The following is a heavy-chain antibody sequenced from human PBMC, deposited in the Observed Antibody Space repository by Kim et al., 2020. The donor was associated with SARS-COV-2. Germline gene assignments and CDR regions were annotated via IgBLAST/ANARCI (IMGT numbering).Heavy chain of an antibody. D-gene: IGHD3-22*01. CDR2: ISYDGSNK. CDR1: GFTFSSYG. CDR3: AKGMRDYYDSSGYYVFDY. J-gene: IGHJ4*02. V-gene: IGHV3-30*18. Sequence: GGSLRLSCASSGFTFSSYGMHWVRQAPGKGLEWVAVISYDGSNKYYADSVKGRFTISRDNSKNTLYLQMNSLRAEDTAVYYCAKGMRDYYDSSGYYVFDYWGQGTLVTVSS.